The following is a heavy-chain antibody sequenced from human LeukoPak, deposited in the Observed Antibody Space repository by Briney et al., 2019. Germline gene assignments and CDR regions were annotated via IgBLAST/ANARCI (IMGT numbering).Heavy chain of an antibody. CDR3: ARGGVVPAAHFDY. D-gene: IGHD2-2*01. Sequence: SETLSLTCTVSGGSISSYYWSWIRQPPGKGLEWIGYIYYSGSTNYNPSLKSRVTISVDTSKNQFPLKLSSVTAADTAVYYCARGGVVPAAHFDYWGQGTLVTVSS. V-gene: IGHV4-59*12. CDR2: IYYSGST. J-gene: IGHJ4*02. CDR1: GGSISSYY.